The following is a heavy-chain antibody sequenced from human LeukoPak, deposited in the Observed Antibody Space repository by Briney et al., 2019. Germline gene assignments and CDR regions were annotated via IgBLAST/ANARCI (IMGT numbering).Heavy chain of an antibody. V-gene: IGHV4-31*03. Sequence: PSETLSLTCSVSGGSMSSGGYYWSWIRQHPGKGLEWMGRIYYSGTVYYNPSLRSRVSISVDTSKNQFSLKLSSVSVADTAVYYCARLGIAASYLYDSSGDKFDYWGQGTLVTVSS. CDR1: GGSMSSGGYY. CDR3: ARLGIAASYLYDSSGDKFDY. D-gene: IGHD3-22*01. J-gene: IGHJ4*02. CDR2: IYYSGTV.